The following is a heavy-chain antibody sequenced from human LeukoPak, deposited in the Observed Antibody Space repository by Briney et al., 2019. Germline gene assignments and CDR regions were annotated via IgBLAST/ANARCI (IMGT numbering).Heavy chain of an antibody. V-gene: IGHV4-34*01. CDR1: GGSFSTYS. CDR2: INYSGNT. D-gene: IGHD4-11*01. J-gene: IGHJ6*03. CDR3: ARHVDMTTVNYYYLDV. Sequence: SETLSLTCAVYGGSFSTYSWSWIRQPPGKGLEWIGDINYSGNTNYNPSFKSRVIASIDTSRDQFSLKLNSVTAGDTAVYYCARHVDMTTVNYYYLDVWGKGTTVTVSS.